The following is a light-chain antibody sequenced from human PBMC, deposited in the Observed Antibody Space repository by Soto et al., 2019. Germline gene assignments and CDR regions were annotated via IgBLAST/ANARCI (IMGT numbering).Light chain of an antibody. CDR1: NSDVGGYNY. J-gene: IGLJ1*01. CDR2: EVN. Sequence: LTQPPSASGSPGQAVTISCTGTNSDVGGYNYVSWYQQYPGKAPKLIIYEVNERPSGVPDRFSGSKSGNTASLTVSGLQTADEADYYCSSYAGSNWYVFGTGTKVTVL. V-gene: IGLV2-8*01. CDR3: SSYAGSNWYV.